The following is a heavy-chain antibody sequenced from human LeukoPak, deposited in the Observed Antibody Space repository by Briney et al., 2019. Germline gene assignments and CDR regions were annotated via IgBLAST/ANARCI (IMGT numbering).Heavy chain of an antibody. V-gene: IGHV3-74*01. CDR2: ISKDGSTT. CDR3: ARGASSGYRIDY. D-gene: IGHD5-18*01. J-gene: IGHJ4*02. Sequence: GGSLRLSCAASGFTFNNYWMHWVRQAPGKGLVWVSRISKDGSTTNYADSVKGRFTISRDNAKNTLYLQVNSLTAEDTALYYCARGASSGYRIDYWGQGTLVTVSS. CDR1: GFTFNNYW.